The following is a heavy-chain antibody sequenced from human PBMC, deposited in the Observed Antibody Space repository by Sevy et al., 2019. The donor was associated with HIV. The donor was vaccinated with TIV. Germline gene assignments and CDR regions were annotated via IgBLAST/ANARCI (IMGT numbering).Heavy chain of an antibody. D-gene: IGHD6-6*01. Sequence: GGSLRLSCAASGFTFSTYGMHWVRQAPGKGLEWVAFIWYDGSNKLYTDSVKGRFTISRDNSKNTLYLQMDSLRAEDTAVYYCTREKIELGSAFDIWGQGTLVTVSS. CDR3: TREKIELGSAFDI. CDR2: IWYDGSNK. J-gene: IGHJ3*02. CDR1: GFTFSTYG. V-gene: IGHV3-33*01.